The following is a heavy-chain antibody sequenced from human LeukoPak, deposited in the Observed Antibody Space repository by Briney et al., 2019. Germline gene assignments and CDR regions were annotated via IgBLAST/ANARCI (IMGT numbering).Heavy chain of an antibody. CDR3: AKDPEALIAAAGPFDY. J-gene: IGHJ4*02. D-gene: IGHD6-13*01. CDR1: GYTFGSYA. CDR2: ISGSDGST. Sequence: PGESLRLSCAASGYTFGSYAMSWVRQAPGKGLEWVSAISGSDGSTYYADSVKGRFTISRDNSKNTLYLQTNSLRAEDTAVYYCAKDPEALIAAAGPFDYWGQGTLVTVSS. V-gene: IGHV3-23*01.